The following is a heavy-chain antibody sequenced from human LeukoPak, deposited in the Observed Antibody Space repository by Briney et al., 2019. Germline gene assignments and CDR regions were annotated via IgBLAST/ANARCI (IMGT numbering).Heavy chain of an antibody. V-gene: IGHV4-61*05. CDR2: IHYSGRT. J-gene: IGHJ4*02. Sequence: PSETLSLTCTVSGGSISSSSYYWGWIRQPPGKGLEWIGYIHYSGRTSYKSSVKSRLTISVDTSKNQFSLKVTSVTAADTAVYYCARYCSDGSCYSRAFDYWGQRTPDTVSS. CDR1: GGSISSSSYY. D-gene: IGHD2-15*01. CDR3: ARYCSDGSCYSRAFDY.